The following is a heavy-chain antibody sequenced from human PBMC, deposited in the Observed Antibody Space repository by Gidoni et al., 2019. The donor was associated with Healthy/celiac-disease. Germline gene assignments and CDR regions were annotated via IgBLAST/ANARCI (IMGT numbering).Heavy chain of an antibody. Sequence: GLEWIGEINHSGSTNYNPSLKSRVTISVDTSKNQFSLKLSSVTAADTAVYYCARGVTKPRITMVRGVITRSINWFDPWGQGTLVTVSS. V-gene: IGHV4-34*01. J-gene: IGHJ5*02. CDR3: ARGVTKPRITMVRGVITRSINWFDP. CDR2: INHSGST. D-gene: IGHD3-10*01.